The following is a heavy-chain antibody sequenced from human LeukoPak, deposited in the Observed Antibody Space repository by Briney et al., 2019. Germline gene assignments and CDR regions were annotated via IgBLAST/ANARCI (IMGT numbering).Heavy chain of an antibody. V-gene: IGHV4-39*07. Sequence: SETLSLTCTVSGGSISSSSYYWGWIRQPPGKGLEWVGSIYYSGSTYYNPPLKSRVTISVDTSKNQFSLKLSSVTAADTAVYYCASSVAAAALLHFDYWGQGTLVTVSS. D-gene: IGHD6-13*01. CDR3: ASSVAAAALLHFDY. J-gene: IGHJ4*02. CDR1: GGSISSSSYY. CDR2: IYYSGST.